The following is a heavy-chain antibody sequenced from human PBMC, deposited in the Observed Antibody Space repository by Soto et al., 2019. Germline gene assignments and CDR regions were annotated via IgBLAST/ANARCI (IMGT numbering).Heavy chain of an antibody. V-gene: IGHV4-59*01. CDR2: IYYSGST. CDR3: ARDQWLWFAEFPVSAFDT. J-gene: IGHJ3*02. Sequence: PSETLSLTCTVSGGSISSYYWSWIRQPPGKGLEWIGYIYYSGSTNYNPSLKSRVTISVDTSKNQFSLKLSSVTAADTAVYYCARDQWLWFAEFPVSAFDTWRQATMVTVS. CDR1: GGSISSYY. D-gene: IGHD3-10*01.